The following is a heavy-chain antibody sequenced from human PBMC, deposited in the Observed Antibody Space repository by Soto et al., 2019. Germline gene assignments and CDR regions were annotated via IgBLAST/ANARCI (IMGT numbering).Heavy chain of an antibody. J-gene: IGHJ4*02. CDR1: GGSMVGYY. Sequence: SETLSLTCTVSGGSMVGYYGSWIRQHPGKGLEWIGYIYYSGSTYYNPSLKSRVTISVDTSKNQFSLKLSSVTAADTAVYYCARDRGGGSPWYYWGQGTLVTVSS. V-gene: IGHV4-31*03. CDR2: IYYSGST. CDR3: ARDRGGGSPWYY. D-gene: IGHD2-15*01.